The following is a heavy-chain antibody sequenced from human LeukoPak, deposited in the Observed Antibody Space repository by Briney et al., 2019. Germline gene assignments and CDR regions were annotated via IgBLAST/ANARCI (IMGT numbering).Heavy chain of an antibody. Sequence: GGSLRLSCAASGFTLSTSDMSGVRQAPGKGLEGGSTISASGGTTYYADSVKGRFTLSRDNSKNTVDLQMNSLRVEDTAVYYCAQLTTRWGQGTLVTVSS. CDR1: GFTLSTSD. D-gene: IGHD4-17*01. J-gene: IGHJ4*02. V-gene: IGHV3-23*01. CDR3: AQLTTR. CDR2: ISASGGTT.